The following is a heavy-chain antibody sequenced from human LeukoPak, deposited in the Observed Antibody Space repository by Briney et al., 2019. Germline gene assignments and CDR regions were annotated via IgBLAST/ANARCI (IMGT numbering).Heavy chain of an antibody. D-gene: IGHD2-2*02. V-gene: IGHV3-33*01. CDR3: ARDHCSSTSCYTRY. CDR2: IWYDGSNK. CDR1: GFTFSSYS. Sequence: GGSLRLSCAASGFTFSSYSMHWVRQAPGKGLEWVAVIWYDGSNKYYADSVKGRFTISRDNSKNTLYLQMNSLRAEDTAVYYCARDHCSSTSCYTRYWGQGTLVTVSS. J-gene: IGHJ4*02.